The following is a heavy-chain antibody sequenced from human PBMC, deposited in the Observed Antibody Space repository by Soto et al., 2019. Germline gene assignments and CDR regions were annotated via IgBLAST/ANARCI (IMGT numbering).Heavy chain of an antibody. Sequence: QVQLQESGPGLVKPSQTLSLTCTVSGGSISSGGYYWSWIRQHPGKGLEWIGYIYYSGSTYYSPSHKSRVTISVATSKNQFSLKLSSVTAADTAVYYCARVKKYWDSSGTWFDPWGQGTLVTVSS. D-gene: IGHD3-22*01. J-gene: IGHJ5*02. V-gene: IGHV4-31*03. CDR2: IYYSGST. CDR1: GGSISSGGYY. CDR3: ARVKKYWDSSGTWFDP.